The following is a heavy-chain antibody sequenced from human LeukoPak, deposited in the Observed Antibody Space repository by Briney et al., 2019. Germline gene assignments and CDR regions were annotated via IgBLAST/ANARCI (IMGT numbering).Heavy chain of an antibody. CDR2: VTGSGSNT. J-gene: IGHJ5*02. V-gene: IGHV3-23*01. Sequence: GGSLRLSCAASGFTFSSYAMRWVRQTPGKGLEWVSSVTGSGSNTYYADSVRDRFTISRDNSKNTLYLQMNSLRPEDTAVYYCAKDPYSSTPNWFDPWGQGTLVTVSS. CDR1: GFTFSSYA. D-gene: IGHD6-13*01. CDR3: AKDPYSSTPNWFDP.